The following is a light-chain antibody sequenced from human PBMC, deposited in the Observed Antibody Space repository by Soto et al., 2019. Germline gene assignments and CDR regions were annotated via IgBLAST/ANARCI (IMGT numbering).Light chain of an antibody. J-gene: IGLJ3*02. CDR2: DVS. CDR3: SSYTSSSTPWV. CDR1: SSDVGGYNY. Sequence: QSVLTQPASVSGSPGQSITISCTGTSSDVGGYNYVSWYQQHPGKAPKLMIYDVSNRPSGVFNRFSGSESGNTASLTISGRQAEDEADYYCSSYTSSSTPWVFGGGTKLTVL. V-gene: IGLV2-14*01.